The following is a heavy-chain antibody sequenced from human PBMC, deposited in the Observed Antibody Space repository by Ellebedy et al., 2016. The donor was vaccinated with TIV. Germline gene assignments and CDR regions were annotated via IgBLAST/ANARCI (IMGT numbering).Heavy chain of an antibody. Sequence: MPSETLSLTCTVSGGSISSYYWSWIRQPPGKGLEWIGYIYYSGSTNYNPSLKSRVTISVDTSKNQFSLKLSSVTAADTAVYYCARTLPSGKLELSYYFDYWGQGTLVTVSS. D-gene: IGHD1-7*01. V-gene: IGHV4-59*12. CDR1: GGSISSYY. CDR2: IYYSGST. CDR3: ARTLPSGKLELSYYFDY. J-gene: IGHJ4*02.